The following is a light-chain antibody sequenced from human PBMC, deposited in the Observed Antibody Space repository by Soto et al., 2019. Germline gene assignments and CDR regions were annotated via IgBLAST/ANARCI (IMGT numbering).Light chain of an antibody. CDR1: HNFSSY. CDR3: QQRSYWPIT. J-gene: IGKJ5*01. CDR2: DAS. Sequence: EIVLTQSPATLSLSPGERATVSCMASHNFSSYLAWYQQKPGQAPRLLIYDASNRAAGIPARFSGSGSGTDFTLTISGLEPEDFAVYYCQQRSYWPITFGQGTRLEIK. V-gene: IGKV3-11*01.